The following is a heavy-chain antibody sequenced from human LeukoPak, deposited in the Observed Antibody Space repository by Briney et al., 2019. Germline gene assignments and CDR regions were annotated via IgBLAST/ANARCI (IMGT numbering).Heavy chain of an antibody. CDR3: ARGGIQVSGIDEFDY. V-gene: IGHV3-13*01. CDR2: IGIRGDT. D-gene: IGHD6-19*01. Sequence: GGSLRLSCAASGFTFIDYDMRWVRQVLGKGLEWVSAIGIRGDTHYSGSVKGRFTISRENAESSLYLQMNSLRAEDTAVYYCARGGIQVSGIDEFDYWGQGTLVTVSS. CDR1: GFTFIDYD. J-gene: IGHJ4*02.